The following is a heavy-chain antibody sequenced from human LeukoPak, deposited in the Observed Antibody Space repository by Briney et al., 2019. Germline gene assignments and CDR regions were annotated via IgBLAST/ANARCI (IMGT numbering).Heavy chain of an antibody. D-gene: IGHD3-3*01. CDR1: GGTFSSYA. Sequence: GASVKVSCKASGGTFSSYAISWVRQAPGQGLEWMGGIIPIFGTANYAQKFQGRVTITTDESTSTAYMELSSLRSEVTAVYYCARGEVMYMPPAHWGQGTLVTVSS. V-gene: IGHV1-69*05. CDR2: IIPIFGTA. CDR3: ARGEVMYMPPAH. J-gene: IGHJ1*01.